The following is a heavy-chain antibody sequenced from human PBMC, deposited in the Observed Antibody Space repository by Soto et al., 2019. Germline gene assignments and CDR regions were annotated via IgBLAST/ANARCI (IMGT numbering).Heavy chain of an antibody. CDR1: GFTFGDYA. V-gene: IGHV3-49*03. CDR2: IRSKAYGGTT. CDR3: TRDLSGEGVYVPPDCGGDCRTDY. Sequence: GGSLRLSCTASGFTFGDYAMSWFRQAPGKGLEWVGFIRSKAYGGTTEYAASVKGRFTISRDDSKSIAYLQMNSLKTEDTAVYYCTRDLSGEGVYVPPDCGGDCRTDYWGQGTLSTVSS. J-gene: IGHJ4*02. D-gene: IGHD2-21*01.